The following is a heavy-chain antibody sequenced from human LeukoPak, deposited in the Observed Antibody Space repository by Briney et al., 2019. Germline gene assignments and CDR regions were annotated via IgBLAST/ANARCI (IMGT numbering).Heavy chain of an antibody. Sequence: PSETLSLTCTVSGGSISSYYWSWIRQPPGKGLEWIGYIYYSGSTNYNPSLKSRVTISVNTSKNQFSLKLSSVTAADTAVYYCARDRDLYDYYDSSGYIDAFDIWGQGTMVTVSS. J-gene: IGHJ3*02. D-gene: IGHD3-22*01. V-gene: IGHV4-59*01. CDR3: ARDRDLYDYYDSSGYIDAFDI. CDR1: GGSISSYY. CDR2: IYYSGST.